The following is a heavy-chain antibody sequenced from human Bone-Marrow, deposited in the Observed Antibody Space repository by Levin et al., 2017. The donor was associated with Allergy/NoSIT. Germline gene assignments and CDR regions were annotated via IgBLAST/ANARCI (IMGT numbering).Heavy chain of an antibody. J-gene: IGHJ4*02. CDR1: GYTFTGYY. CDR2: INPNSGGT. Sequence: VASVKVSCKASGYTFTGYYMHWVRQAPGQGLEWMGRINPNSGGTNYAQKFQGRVTMTRDTSISTAYMELSRLRSDDTAVYYCAREWGKSGSSSWYAVTPNFDYWGQGTLVTVSS. CDR3: AREWGKSGSSSWYAVTPNFDY. V-gene: IGHV1-2*06. D-gene: IGHD6-13*01.